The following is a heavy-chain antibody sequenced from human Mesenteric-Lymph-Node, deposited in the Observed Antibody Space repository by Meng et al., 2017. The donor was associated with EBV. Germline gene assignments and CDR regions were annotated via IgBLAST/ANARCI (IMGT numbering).Heavy chain of an antibody. Sequence: VQLKQWGQVLLKCSETLSLTCAVYGGSFSGYYWTWIRQAPGKGLEWMGEVYHTGGTNYSPSLQSRVTMSVDVSKNQFALKLSSLTAADTSVYYCARGRGFPVRYFDLWGQGTLVTVSS. D-gene: IGHD5-12*01. J-gene: IGHJ4*02. V-gene: IGHV4-34*01. CDR1: GGSFSGYY. CDR3: ARGRGFPVRYFDL. CDR2: VYHTGGT.